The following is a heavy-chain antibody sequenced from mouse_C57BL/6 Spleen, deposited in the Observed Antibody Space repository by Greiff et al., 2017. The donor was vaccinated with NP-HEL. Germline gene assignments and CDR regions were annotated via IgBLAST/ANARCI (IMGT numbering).Heavy chain of an antibody. CDR3: ARSRGNPYAMDY. CDR2: IDPSDSYT. Sequence: VQLQQPGAELVRPGTSVKLSCKASGYTFTSYWMHWVKQRPGQGLEWIGVIDPSDSYTNYNQKFKGKATLTVDTSSSTAYMQLSSLTSEDSAVYYCARSRGNPYAMDYWGQGTSVTVSS. D-gene: IGHD2-1*01. J-gene: IGHJ4*01. V-gene: IGHV1-59*01. CDR1: GYTFTSYW.